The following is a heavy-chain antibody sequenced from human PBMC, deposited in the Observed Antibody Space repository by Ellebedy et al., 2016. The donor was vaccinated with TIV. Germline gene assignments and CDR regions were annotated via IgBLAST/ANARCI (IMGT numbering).Heavy chain of an antibody. CDR2: ISGSGYTT. Sequence: GESLKISXAASGFTFSDHAMSWVRQAPGKGLEWVSAISGSGYTTYYADSVKGRFAISRDNSKSTLFLQMNSLRAEDTAVYYCATGSGWPPDYWGQGTLVTVSS. D-gene: IGHD6-19*01. CDR1: GFTFSDHA. J-gene: IGHJ4*02. CDR3: ATGSGWPPDY. V-gene: IGHV3-23*01.